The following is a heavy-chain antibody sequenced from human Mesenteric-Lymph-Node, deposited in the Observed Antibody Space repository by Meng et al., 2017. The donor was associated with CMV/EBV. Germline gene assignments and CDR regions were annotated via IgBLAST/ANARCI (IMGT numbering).Heavy chain of an antibody. CDR2: VRYDESND. V-gene: IGHV3-30*02. CDR3: AKRGGGYSDYYYGMDV. D-gene: IGHD1-26*01. CDR1: AFNFSDYG. J-gene: IGHJ6*02. Sequence: GGSLRLSCAASAFNFSDYGMYWVRQAPGKGLEWVAFVRYDESNDYYGESVKGRFTISRDNSRNTLYLHMNSLRPDDTGVYYCAKRGGGYSDYYYGMDVWGQGTSVTVSS.